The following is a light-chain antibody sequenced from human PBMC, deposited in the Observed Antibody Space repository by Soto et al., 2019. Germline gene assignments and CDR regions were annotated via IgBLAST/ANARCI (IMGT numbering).Light chain of an antibody. V-gene: IGLV2-14*01. CDR2: EVT. CDR3: SSYTSSDYYV. CDR1: SSDVGGYNH. Sequence: QSALTQPASVSGSPGQSITISCTGTSSDVGGYNHVSWYQQHPGKAPKLMIYEVTNRPSGISNRFSGSKSGNTASLTISGLQAEDEADYCCSSYTSSDYYVFGTGTKLTVL. J-gene: IGLJ1*01.